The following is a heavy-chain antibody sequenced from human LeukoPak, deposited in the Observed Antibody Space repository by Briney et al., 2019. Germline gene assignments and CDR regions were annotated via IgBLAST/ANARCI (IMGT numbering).Heavy chain of an antibody. CDR2: IYWDDEK. CDR3: ARLIVGATFDY. CDR1: GFSLNTSGVG. V-gene: IGHV2-5*02. J-gene: IGHJ4*02. Sequence: SGPTLVNPTQTLTLTCTFSGFSLNTSGVGVGWIRQPPGKALEWLALIYWDDEKRYSPSLKTRLTITKDTSKSHVVLTMTNVDPVDTATYYCARLIVGATFDYWGQGTLVTVSS. D-gene: IGHD1-26*01.